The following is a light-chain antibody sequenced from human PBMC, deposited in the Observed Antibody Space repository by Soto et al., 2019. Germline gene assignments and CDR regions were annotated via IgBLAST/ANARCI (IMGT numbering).Light chain of an antibody. V-gene: IGLV2-14*01. CDR2: EVS. CDR3: QSYDSSLSVRV. Sequence: QSVLTQPASVSGSPGQSITISCTGTSSDVGGYNYVSWYQQHPGKAPKLMIYEVSNRPSGVPDRFSGSKSGTSASLAVTGLQPEDEADYYCQSYDSSLSVRVFGGGTQLTVL. CDR1: SSDVGGYNY. J-gene: IGLJ3*02.